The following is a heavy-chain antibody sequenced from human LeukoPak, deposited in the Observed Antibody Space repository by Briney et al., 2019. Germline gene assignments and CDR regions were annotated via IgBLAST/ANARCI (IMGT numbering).Heavy chain of an antibody. CDR3: ARTTEGGYTYGYFYYYYMDV. D-gene: IGHD5-18*01. CDR1: GYSINNGYY. J-gene: IGHJ6*03. Sequence: PSETLSLTCTVSGYSINNGYYWDCIRQPPGKGLEWIGIMYHCVSTSYSPSLKSRVTISVDTPKNQFSLKLNSVTAADTAVYYCARTTEGGYTYGYFYYYYMDVWGKGTTVTVSS. CDR2: MYHCVST. V-gene: IGHV4-38-2*02.